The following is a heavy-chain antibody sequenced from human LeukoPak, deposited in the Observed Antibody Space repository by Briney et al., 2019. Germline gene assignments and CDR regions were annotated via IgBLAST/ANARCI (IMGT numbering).Heavy chain of an antibody. CDR1: GDSVSSNTVA. Sequence: SQTLSLTCAIFGDSVSSNTVAWNWIRQSPSRGPEWLGRTFYRSKWFNDYAVSVKSRININPDTSKNRFSLQLNSVTPDDTAVYYCARDNLGIGMPFDYWGQGTLVTVSS. CDR3: ARDNLGIGMPFDY. J-gene: IGHJ4*02. V-gene: IGHV6-1*01. D-gene: IGHD7-27*01. CDR2: TFYRSKWFN.